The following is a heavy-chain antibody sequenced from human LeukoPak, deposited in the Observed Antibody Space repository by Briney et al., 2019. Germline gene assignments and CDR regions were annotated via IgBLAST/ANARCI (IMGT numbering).Heavy chain of an antibody. D-gene: IGHD5-24*01. Sequence: PSETLSLTCTVSGGSISSYYWSWIRQPAGKGLEWIGLIYSSGSTNYNPSLKGRVTMSVDTSKNQFSLKLSSVTAADTAVYYCARGRWLQLDAFDIWGQGTMVTVSS. CDR2: IYSSGST. J-gene: IGHJ3*02. CDR1: GGSISSYY. V-gene: IGHV4-4*07. CDR3: ARGRWLQLDAFDI.